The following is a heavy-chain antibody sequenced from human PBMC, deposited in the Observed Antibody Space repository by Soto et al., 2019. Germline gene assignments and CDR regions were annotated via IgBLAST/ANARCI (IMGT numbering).Heavy chain of an antibody. V-gene: IGHV1-69*01. D-gene: IGHD2-2*01. Sequence: QVQLVQSGAEVKKPGSSVKVSCKASGGTFSSYAISWVRQAPGQGLEWMGGIIPIFGTANYAQKFQGSVTITADESTSTVYMELRSLRSEDTAVYYCASSPFVVVPAAMSGGRYYYYYGMDVWGQGTTVTVSS. CDR1: GGTFSSYA. CDR2: IIPIFGTA. CDR3: ASSPFVVVPAAMSGGRYYYYYGMDV. J-gene: IGHJ6*02.